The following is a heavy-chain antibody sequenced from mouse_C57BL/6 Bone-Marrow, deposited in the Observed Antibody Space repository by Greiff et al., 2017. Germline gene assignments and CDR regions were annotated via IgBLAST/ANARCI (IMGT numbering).Heavy chain of an antibody. CDR2: ISGGGGNT. V-gene: IGHV5-9*01. CDR1: GFTFSSYT. Sequence: EVKLVEPGGGLVKPGGSLKLSCAASGFTFSSYTMSWVRQTPEKRLEWVATISGGGGNTYYPDSVKGRFTISRDNAKNTLYLQMSSLRSEDTALYYCARRGAAGYFDVWGTGTTVTVSS. CDR3: ARRGAAGYFDV. D-gene: IGHD6-1*01. J-gene: IGHJ1*03.